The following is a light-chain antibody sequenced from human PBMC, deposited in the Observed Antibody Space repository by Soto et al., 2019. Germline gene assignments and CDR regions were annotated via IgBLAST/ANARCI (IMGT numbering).Light chain of an antibody. CDR3: SSYTGSSTLDV. J-gene: IGLJ1*01. CDR1: SSDIGGYNY. Sequence: QSVLTQPASVSGSPGQSITISCTGTSSDIGGYNYVSWYQQHPGKAPRLIIYEVSNRPSGVSNHFSGSKSGNTASLTISGLQTEDEADYYCSSYTGSSTLDVFGTGTKVTVL. V-gene: IGLV2-14*01. CDR2: EVS.